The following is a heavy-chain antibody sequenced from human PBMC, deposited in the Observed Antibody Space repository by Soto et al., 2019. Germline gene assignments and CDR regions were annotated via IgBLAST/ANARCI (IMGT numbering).Heavy chain of an antibody. CDR1: GGTFSSYA. CDR2: VIPIFGTA. D-gene: IGHD3-22*01. Sequence: SVKVSCKASGGTFSSYAISWVRQAPGQGLEWMGGVIPIFGTANYAQKFQGRVTITADESTSTAYMELSSLSSEDTAVYYFARMYHFHSSCYPFRGQRTLGTGFS. CDR3: ARMYHFHSSCYPF. J-gene: IGHJ4*02. V-gene: IGHV1-69*13.